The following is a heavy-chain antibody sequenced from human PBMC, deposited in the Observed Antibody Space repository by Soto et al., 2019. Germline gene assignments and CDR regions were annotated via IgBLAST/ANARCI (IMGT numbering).Heavy chain of an antibody. CDR1: GYIFTSYG. J-gene: IGHJ4*02. CDR2: ISAHNGKT. D-gene: IGHD3-10*01. CDR3: ARGRYGEY. V-gene: IGHV1-18*01. Sequence: QAHLVQSGPEVKKPGASVKVSCKGSGYIFTSYGIAWVRPAPGQGLAWMGWISAHNGKTEYAQKLQGRVTVNRDTSTSTAYLELRSLRSYDTALYYCARGRYGEYWGQGALVTVSS.